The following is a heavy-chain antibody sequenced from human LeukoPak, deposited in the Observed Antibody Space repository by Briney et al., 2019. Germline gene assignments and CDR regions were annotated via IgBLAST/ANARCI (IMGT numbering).Heavy chain of an antibody. CDR1: GGTFSSYA. J-gene: IGHJ6*02. Sequence: GSSVKVSCKASGGTFSSYAISWVRQAPGQGLEWVGRIIPILGIANYAQKFQGRVTITADKSTSTAYMELSSLRSEDTAVYYCARDLGEYYYYGMDVWGQGTTVTVSS. D-gene: IGHD4-17*01. V-gene: IGHV1-69*04. CDR2: IIPILGIA. CDR3: ARDLGEYYYYGMDV.